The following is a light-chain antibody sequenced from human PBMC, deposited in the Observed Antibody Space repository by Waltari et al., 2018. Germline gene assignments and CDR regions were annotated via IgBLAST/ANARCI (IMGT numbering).Light chain of an antibody. J-gene: IGLJ1*01. CDR2: RDN. V-gene: IGLV3-25*03. Sequence: SYELTQPPSVSVSPGQTARISCSGDTFPKQFAYWYQQKPGQATVLVIFRDNERPAGIPERFSGSSSGTTVMLTINGVQAEDEADYYCQSPDSSGTYVFGTGTKVTVL. CDR1: TFPKQF. CDR3: QSPDSSGTYV.